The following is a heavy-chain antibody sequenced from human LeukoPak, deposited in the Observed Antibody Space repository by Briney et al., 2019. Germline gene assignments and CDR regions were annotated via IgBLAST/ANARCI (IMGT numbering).Heavy chain of an antibody. D-gene: IGHD3-22*01. CDR2: IYTSGST. J-gene: IGHJ3*02. CDR1: GGSISSGSYY. Sequence: PSETLSLTCTVSGGSISSGSYYWSWIRQPAGKGLEWIGRIYTSGSTNYNPSLKSRVTISVDTSKKQFSLKLSSVTAADTAVYYCARDREYYDSSGYYRSGAFDIWGQGTMVTVSS. V-gene: IGHV4-61*02. CDR3: ARDREYYDSSGYYRSGAFDI.